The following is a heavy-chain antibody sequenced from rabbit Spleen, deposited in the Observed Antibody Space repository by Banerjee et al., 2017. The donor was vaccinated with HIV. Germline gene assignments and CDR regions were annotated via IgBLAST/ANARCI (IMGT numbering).Heavy chain of an antibody. J-gene: IGHJ3*01. V-gene: IGHV1S45*01. CDR2: INIVTGKS. CDR3: ARDKVPRYSGVGYSL. D-gene: IGHD4-2*01. Sequence: EQLEESGGGLVKPEGSLTLTCKASGVSLNDKDVMCWVRQAPGKGLEWIACINIVTGKSVYASWAKGRFTMSRTSSTTVTLQMTSLTAADTATYFCARDKVPRYSGVGYSLWGQGTLVTVS. CDR1: GVSLNDKDV.